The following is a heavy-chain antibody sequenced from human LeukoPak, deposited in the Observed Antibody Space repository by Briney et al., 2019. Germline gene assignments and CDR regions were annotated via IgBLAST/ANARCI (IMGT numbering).Heavy chain of an antibody. CDR1: GGSISYYY. D-gene: IGHD2-21*02. V-gene: IGHV4-4*07. J-gene: IGHJ3*02. CDR3: ARDLGTYCGGDCSDAFDI. CDR2: MFTSGST. Sequence: SETLSLTCSVSGGSISYYYWSWIRQPAGEGLEWIGRMFTSGSTNYNPSLKSRVTMSLDTSKNQFSLKLSSVTAADTAVYYCARDLGTYCGGDCSDAFDIWGQGTMVTVSS.